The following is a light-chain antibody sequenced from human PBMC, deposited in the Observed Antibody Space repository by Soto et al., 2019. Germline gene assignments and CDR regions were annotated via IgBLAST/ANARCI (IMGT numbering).Light chain of an antibody. V-gene: IGKV1-17*01. CDR1: QGVKTD. CDR3: LQHYSYPLT. J-gene: IGKJ4*01. Sequence: DIQMTQSPSSVSASVGDRVTITCRASQGVKTDLGWYQQKPGKAPKRLIYAASRLQSGVPSRFSGGGSGTEFTLTISCLQPEDFASYYGLQHYSYPLTFGGGTRVEIK. CDR2: AAS.